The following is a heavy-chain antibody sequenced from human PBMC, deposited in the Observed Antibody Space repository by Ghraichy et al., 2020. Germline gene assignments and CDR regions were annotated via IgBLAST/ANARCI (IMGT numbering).Heavy chain of an antibody. Sequence: GGSLRLSCAASGFTFSSYSMNWVRQAPGKGLEWVSSISSSSSYIYYADSVKGRFTISRDNAKNSLYLQMNSLRAEDTAVYYCAREASGYDTTLYYYYYGMYVWGQGTTVTVSS. CDR1: GFTFSSYS. D-gene: IGHD5-12*01. J-gene: IGHJ6*02. CDR2: ISSSSSYI. CDR3: AREASGYDTTLYYYYYGMYV. V-gene: IGHV3-21*01.